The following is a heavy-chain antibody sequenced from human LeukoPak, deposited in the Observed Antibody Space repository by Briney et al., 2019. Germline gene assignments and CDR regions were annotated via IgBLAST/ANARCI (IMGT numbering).Heavy chain of an antibody. D-gene: IGHD6-19*01. V-gene: IGHV1-18*01. J-gene: IGHJ4*02. CDR3: ATLQYSSGWHYFDY. Sequence: ASVKVSCKASGYTFTSYGISWVRQAPGQGLEWMGWISAYNGNTNYAQKLQGRVTMTTDTSTSTAYMELRSLRSDDTAVYYCATLQYSSGWHYFDYWGQGTLVTVSS. CDR2: ISAYNGNT. CDR1: GYTFTSYG.